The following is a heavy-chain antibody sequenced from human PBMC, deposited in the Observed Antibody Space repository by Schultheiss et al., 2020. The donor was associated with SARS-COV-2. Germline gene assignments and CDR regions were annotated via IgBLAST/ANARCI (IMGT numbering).Heavy chain of an antibody. CDR1: GFTFSDHY. D-gene: IGHD3-3*01. CDR3: ARENYDFWSGMGINAFDI. V-gene: IGHV3-21*01. J-gene: IGHJ3*02. CDR2: ISSSSSYI. Sequence: GGSLRLSCAASGFTFSDHYMDWVRQAPGKGLEWVSSISSSSSYIYYADSVKGRFTISRDNAKNSLYLQMNSLRAEDTAVYYCARENYDFWSGMGINAFDIWGQGTMVTVSS.